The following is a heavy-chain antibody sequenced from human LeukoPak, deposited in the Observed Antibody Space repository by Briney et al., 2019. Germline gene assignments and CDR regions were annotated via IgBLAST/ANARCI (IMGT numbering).Heavy chain of an antibody. CDR1: GFTFSSYA. CDR2: ISCSGGST. Sequence: GGSLRLSCAASGFTFSSYAMSWVRQAPGKGLEWVSAISCSGGSTYYADSVKGRFTISRDNSKNTLYLQMNSLRAEDTAVYYCAKRPSYYYDSSGYPHYYGMDVWGQGTTVTVSS. CDR3: AKRPSYYYDSSGYPHYYGMDV. V-gene: IGHV3-23*01. J-gene: IGHJ6*02. D-gene: IGHD3-22*01.